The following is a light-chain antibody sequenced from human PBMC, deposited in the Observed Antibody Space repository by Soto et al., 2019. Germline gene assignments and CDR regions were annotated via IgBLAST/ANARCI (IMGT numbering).Light chain of an antibody. Sequence: DIQMTQSPSTLSASVGDRVTITCRASQSISSWLAWYQQKPGQAPRLLIYGASSRATGIPDRFSGSGSGTEFTLTISSLQPGDFATYYCQHYNTYPWTFGQGTKVDIK. CDR2: GAS. J-gene: IGKJ1*01. V-gene: IGKV1-5*01. CDR1: QSISSW. CDR3: QHYNTYPWT.